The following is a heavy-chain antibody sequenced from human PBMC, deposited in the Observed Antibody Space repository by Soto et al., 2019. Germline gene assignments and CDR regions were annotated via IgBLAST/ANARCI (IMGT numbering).Heavy chain of an antibody. CDR1: GFSLSTNGVA. D-gene: IGHD1-20*01. Sequence: QITLKESGPTLVKPTQTLTLTCSFSGFSLSTNGVAVGWIRQPPGKALECLVLIYWDDDKRYSTSLKSRLTITRDTSKNQVVLTMTDMDPVDTGTYYCAHRVDYRRNWNTGYFDYWGQGTLVTVSS. V-gene: IGHV2-5*02. CDR2: IYWDDDK. CDR3: AHRVDYRRNWNTGYFDY. J-gene: IGHJ4*02.